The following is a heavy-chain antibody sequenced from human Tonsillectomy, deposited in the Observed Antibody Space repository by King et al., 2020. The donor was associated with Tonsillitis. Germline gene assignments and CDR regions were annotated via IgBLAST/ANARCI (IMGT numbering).Heavy chain of an antibody. Sequence: VQLVESGGGLVKPGGSLRLSCAASGFTFSNAWMNWVRQAPGKGLEWVGRIKSKTDGGSTDYAAPVKGRFIISRDDSKKTMYLQMNSLKTEDTAVYYFTTPQESYYYESSGPDXYGMDVWGPGTTVTVX. D-gene: IGHD3-22*01. CDR3: TTPQESYYYESSGPDXYGMDV. V-gene: IGHV3-15*01. CDR1: GFTFSNAW. J-gene: IGHJ6*02. CDR2: IKSKTDGGST.